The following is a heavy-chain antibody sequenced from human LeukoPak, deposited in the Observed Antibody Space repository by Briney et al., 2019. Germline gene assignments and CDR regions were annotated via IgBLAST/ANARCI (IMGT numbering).Heavy chain of an antibody. V-gene: IGHV4-34*01. Sequence: PSETLSLTCAVYGGSFSGYYWSWIRQPPRKGLEWIGEINHSGSTNYNPSLKSRVTISVDTSKNQFSLKLSSVTAADTAVYYCARVGGSGWYIFDYWGQGTLVTVSS. J-gene: IGHJ4*02. CDR1: GGSFSGYY. D-gene: IGHD6-19*01. CDR3: ARVGGSGWYIFDY. CDR2: INHSGST.